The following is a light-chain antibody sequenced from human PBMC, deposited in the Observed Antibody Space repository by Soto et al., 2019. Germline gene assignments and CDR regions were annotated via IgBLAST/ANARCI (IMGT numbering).Light chain of an antibody. CDR1: QYITNY. J-gene: IGKJ2*01. CDR3: QHFDNLPYT. Sequence: DIQMTQSPSSLSASVGDRVTITCQASQYITNYLNWYRQKPGKAPELLVYDASSSETRVPSRFSGSGSGTDFTFTIRDLQPEDTATYYCQHFDNLPYTFGQGTKLEIK. V-gene: IGKV1-33*01. CDR2: DAS.